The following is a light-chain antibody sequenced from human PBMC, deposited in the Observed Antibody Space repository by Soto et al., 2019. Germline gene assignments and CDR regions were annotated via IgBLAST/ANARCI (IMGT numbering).Light chain of an antibody. J-gene: IGKJ2*01. CDR3: QQYYRTPPT. V-gene: IGKV4-1*01. CDR2: WAS. Sequence: DIVMTQSPDSLAVSLGERATINCKSSQSVLDISNNKNYLAWYQQEPRQPPKLLIYWASARESGVPDRFSGSGSGTDFTLTISSLQAEDVAVYYCQQYYRTPPTFGQGTKLEIK. CDR1: QSVLDISNNKNY.